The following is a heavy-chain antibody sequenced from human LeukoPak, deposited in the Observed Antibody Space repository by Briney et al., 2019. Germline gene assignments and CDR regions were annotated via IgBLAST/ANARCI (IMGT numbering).Heavy chain of an antibody. CDR1: GGSISSYY. V-gene: IGHV4-59*01. CDR2: IYYSGST. J-gene: IGHJ4*02. Sequence: SETLSLTCTVSGGSISSYYWSWIRQPPGKGLEWIGYIYYSGSTSYNPSLKSRVTISVDTSKNQFSLKLSSVTAADTAVYYCARHYYDSSGYYSPMGYWGQGTLVTVSS. CDR3: ARHYYDSSGYYSPMGY. D-gene: IGHD3-22*01.